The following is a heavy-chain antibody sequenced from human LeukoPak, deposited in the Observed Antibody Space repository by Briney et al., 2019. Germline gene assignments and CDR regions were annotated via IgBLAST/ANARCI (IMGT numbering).Heavy chain of an antibody. Sequence: PSETLSLTCAVYGGSLSGLYWNWIRQTPGKGLEWIGEIDYSGNTNYNPSLKSRVTISIDTSKNQFSLKVMSVTAADTALYYCARPMGYYYYHYIDVWGKGTMVTVSS. J-gene: IGHJ6*03. V-gene: IGHV4-34*01. CDR1: GGSLSGLY. D-gene: IGHD3-10*01. CDR3: ARPMGYYYYHYIDV. CDR2: IDYSGNT.